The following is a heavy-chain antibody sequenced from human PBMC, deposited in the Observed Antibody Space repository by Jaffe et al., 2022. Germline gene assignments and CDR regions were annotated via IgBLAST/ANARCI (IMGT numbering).Heavy chain of an antibody. D-gene: IGHD1-1*01. Sequence: QVQLVESGGGVVQPGGSLRLSCAASGFTFSTYDIHWVRQAPGKGLEWVAFIRYDGTNKYYADSVKGRFTISRDNSKNTLYLQMNSLRVEDTAVYYCATGNANWGQGILVTVSS. CDR1: GFTFSTYD. CDR2: IRYDGTNK. CDR3: ATGNAN. J-gene: IGHJ4*02. V-gene: IGHV3-30*02.